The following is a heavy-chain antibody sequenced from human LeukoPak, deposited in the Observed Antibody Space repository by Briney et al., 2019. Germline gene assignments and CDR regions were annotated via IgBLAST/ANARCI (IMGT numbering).Heavy chain of an antibody. J-gene: IGHJ4*02. CDR2: ISYDGSNK. Sequence: GGSLRLSCAASGFTFSSYAMHWVRQAPGKGLEWVAVISYDGSNKYYADSVKGRFTISRDNSKNTLYLEMNSLRAEDTAVYYCARDPSRLRGYSNFDYWGQGTLVTVSS. CDR3: ARDPSRLRGYSNFDY. CDR1: GFTFSSYA. D-gene: IGHD4-11*01. V-gene: IGHV3-30*04.